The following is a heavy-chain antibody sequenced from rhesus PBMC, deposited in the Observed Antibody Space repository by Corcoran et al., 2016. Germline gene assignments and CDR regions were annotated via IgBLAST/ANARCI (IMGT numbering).Heavy chain of an antibody. J-gene: IGHJ5-1*01. CDR2: TCGAGRKT. V-gene: IGHV4S2*01. Sequence: QVQLQESGPGLVKPSETLPLTCAVSGASISSHFWSWIRQAPGKGLEWIGRTCGAGRKTDCNPSLKIRVTSSVDTSKNQFSLKLSSVTAADTAVYYCASPYSGSYNRFDVWGPGVLVTVSS. CDR1: GASISSHF. D-gene: IGHD3-16*01. CDR3: ASPYSGSYNRFDV.